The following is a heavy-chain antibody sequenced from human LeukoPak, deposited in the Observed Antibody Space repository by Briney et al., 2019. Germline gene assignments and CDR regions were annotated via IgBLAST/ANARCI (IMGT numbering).Heavy chain of an antibody. CDR1: GFTFSNYG. CDR2: IAYDGSNE. Sequence: GGSLRLSCAASGFTFSNYGMHWVRQAPGKGLEWVTVIAYDGSNEYYADSVRGRFTISRDNSKNSLYLQMNSLRADDTALYYCAKDFGWGRRGNYYDYFSMDVWGQGTPVTVSS. D-gene: IGHD3-16*01. J-gene: IGHJ6*02. V-gene: IGHV3-30*18. CDR3: AKDFGWGRRGNYYDYFSMDV.